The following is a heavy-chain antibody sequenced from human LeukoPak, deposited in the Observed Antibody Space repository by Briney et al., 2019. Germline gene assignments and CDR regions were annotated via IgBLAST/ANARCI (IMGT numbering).Heavy chain of an antibody. CDR2: INHSGST. CDR3: ARGRIAAAGIWFDP. D-gene: IGHD6-13*01. V-gene: IGHV4-34*01. J-gene: IGHJ5*02. CDR1: GGSFSGYY. Sequence: PPETLSLTCAVYGGSFSGYYWSWIRQPPGKGLEWIGEINHSGSTNYNPSLKSRVTISVDTSKNQFSLKLSSVTAADTAVYYCARGRIAAAGIWFDPWGQGTLVTVSS.